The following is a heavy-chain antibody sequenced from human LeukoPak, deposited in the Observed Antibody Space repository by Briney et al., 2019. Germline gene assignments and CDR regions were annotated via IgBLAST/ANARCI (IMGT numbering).Heavy chain of an antibody. CDR2: INSDGSST. D-gene: IGHD3-3*01. V-gene: IGHV3-74*01. J-gene: IGHJ4*02. CDR1: GFTFSSYW. Sequence: PGGSLRLSCAASGFTFSSYWMHWVRQAPGKGLVWVSRINSDGSSTSYADSVKGRFTISRDNAKNTLYLQMNSLRAEDTALYYCARLRGYDFWSGFEYWGQGTLVTVSS. CDR3: ARLRGYDFWSGFEY.